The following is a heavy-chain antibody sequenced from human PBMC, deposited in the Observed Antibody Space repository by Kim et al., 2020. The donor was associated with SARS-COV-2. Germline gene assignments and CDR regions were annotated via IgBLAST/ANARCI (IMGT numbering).Heavy chain of an antibody. J-gene: IGHJ4*02. V-gene: IGHV4-34*01. D-gene: IGHD3-10*01. CDR2: INHSGRT. CDR3: ARRLYNTSGWGSYYCDL. CDR1: GGSFSGYY. Sequence: SETLSLTCAVYGGSFSGYYWSWIRQPPGKGLEWIGEINHSGRTNYNPSLKSRVTISVDTSKNQFSLKLTSVTAADAAVYYCARRLYNTSGWGSYYCDLWGQGTLVTVSS.